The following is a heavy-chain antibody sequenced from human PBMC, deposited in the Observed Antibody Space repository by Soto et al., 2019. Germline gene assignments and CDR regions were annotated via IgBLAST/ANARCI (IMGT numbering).Heavy chain of an antibody. CDR2: IYYSGST. D-gene: IGHD1-26*01. Sequence: SETLSLTCTVSGGSISSYYWSWIRQPPGKGLEWIGYIYYSGSTNYNPSLKSRVTISVDTSKNQFSLKLSSVTAADTAVYYCARDLIVGAYFDYWGQGTLVTVSS. V-gene: IGHV4-59*12. CDR1: GGSISSYY. CDR3: ARDLIVGAYFDY. J-gene: IGHJ4*02.